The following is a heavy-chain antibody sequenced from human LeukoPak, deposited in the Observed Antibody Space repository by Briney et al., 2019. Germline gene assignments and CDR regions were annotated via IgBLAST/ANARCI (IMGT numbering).Heavy chain of an antibody. Sequence: GGSLRLSCAASGFTVSSNYMSWVRQAPGKGLEWVSVIYSGGSTYYADSVKGRFTISRDNSKNTLYLQMNSLRAEDTAVHYCARCDKGTTVTTQAFDYWGQGTLVTVSS. CDR3: ARCDKGTTVTTQAFDY. V-gene: IGHV3-66*01. CDR1: GFTVSSNY. J-gene: IGHJ4*02. CDR2: IYSGGST. D-gene: IGHD4-17*01.